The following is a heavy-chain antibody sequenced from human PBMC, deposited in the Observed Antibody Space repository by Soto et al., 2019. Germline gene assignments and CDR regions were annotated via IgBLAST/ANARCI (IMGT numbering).Heavy chain of an antibody. CDR3: ARSSSDYGDDGLSLGY. D-gene: IGHD4-17*01. J-gene: IGHJ4*02. V-gene: IGHV1-18*01. CDR1: GYTFSGYG. CDR2: ISAYNGNT. Sequence: QVQLVQSGAEVKKPGASVKVSCKASGYTFSGYGINWVRQAPGQGLEWMGWISAYNGNTKYAKKFQGRVTMTTDTSTSTAHMELRSLRSDDTAVYFCARSSSDYGDDGLSLGYWGQGTLVTVSS.